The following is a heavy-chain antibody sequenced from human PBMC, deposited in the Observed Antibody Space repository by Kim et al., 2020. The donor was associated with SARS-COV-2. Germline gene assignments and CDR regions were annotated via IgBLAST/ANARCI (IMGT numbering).Heavy chain of an antibody. V-gene: IGHV1-2*06. CDR1: GYTFTGYY. J-gene: IGHJ5*02. Sequence: ASVKVSCKASGYTFTGYYMHWVRPAPGQGLEWMGRINPNSGGTNYAQKFQGRVTMTRDTSISTAYMELSRLRSDDTAVYYCARGVITMVRNPNNWFDPWGQGTLVTVSS. D-gene: IGHD3-10*01. CDR3: ARGVITMVRNPNNWFDP. CDR2: INPNSGGT.